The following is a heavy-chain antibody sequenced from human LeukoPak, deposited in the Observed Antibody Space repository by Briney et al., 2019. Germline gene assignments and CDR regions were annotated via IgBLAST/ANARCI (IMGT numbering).Heavy chain of an antibody. CDR3: ARESYYDFWSGYESNDY. J-gene: IGHJ4*02. CDR2: INHNGNVN. V-gene: IGHV3-7*03. Sequence: GGSLRLSCAASGFTFSSYWMNWARQAPGKGLEWVASINHNGNVNYYVDSVKGRFTISRDNAKNSLYLQMNSLRAEDTAVYYCARESYYDFWSGYESNDYWGQGTLVTVSS. D-gene: IGHD3-3*01. CDR1: GFTFSSYW.